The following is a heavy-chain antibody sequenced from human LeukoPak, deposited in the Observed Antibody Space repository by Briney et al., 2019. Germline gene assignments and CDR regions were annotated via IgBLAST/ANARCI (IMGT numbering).Heavy chain of an antibody. D-gene: IGHD3-9*01. CDR2: ITGSGGNT. CDR3: AKWGDFDVLTGYYVPDF. V-gene: IGHV3-23*01. Sequence: PGGSLRLSCAASGFTFSNYAMSWVRQAPGKGLEWVSAITGSGGNTYYADSVKGRFTISRDNSKNTLDLQMNSLRDEDTAVYYCAKWGDFDVLTGYYVPDFWGQGTLVTVSS. J-gene: IGHJ4*02. CDR1: GFTFSNYA.